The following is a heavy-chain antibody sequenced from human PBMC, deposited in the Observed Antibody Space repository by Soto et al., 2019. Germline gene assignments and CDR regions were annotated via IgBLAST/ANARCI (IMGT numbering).Heavy chain of an antibody. J-gene: IGHJ4*02. V-gene: IGHV1-69*06. CDR1: GGILSTNP. Sequence: SVKVSCKASGGILSTNPISWVRQAPGQGLEWMGGTGSGTGPGNHAQKFQGRLTVTADKSTSTVYMELTNLSSEDTAVYYCARRDSGGFYRFFDSWGQGTLVTVSS. D-gene: IGHD2-15*01. CDR2: TGSGTGPG. CDR3: ARRDSGGFYRFFDS.